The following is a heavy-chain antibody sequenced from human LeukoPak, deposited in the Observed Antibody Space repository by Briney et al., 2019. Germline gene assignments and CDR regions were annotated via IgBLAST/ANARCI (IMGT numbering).Heavy chain of an antibody. D-gene: IGHD1-20*01. V-gene: IGHV3-23*01. CDR2: MSGSGGST. CDR1: GFTFSSYG. CDR3: TTDVYNWNPNGPFDY. J-gene: IGHJ4*02. Sequence: PGGSLRLSCAASGFTFSSYGMSWVRQAPGKGLEWISAMSGSGGSTYYADSVKGRFTISRDNSKNTLYLQMNSLRVEDTAVYYCTTDVYNWNPNGPFDYWGQGTLVTVSS.